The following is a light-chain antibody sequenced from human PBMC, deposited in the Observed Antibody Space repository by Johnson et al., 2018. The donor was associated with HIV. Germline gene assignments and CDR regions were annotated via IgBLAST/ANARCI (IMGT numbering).Light chain of an antibody. CDR1: SSNIGNNY. Sequence: QSVLTQPPSVSAAPGQKVTISCSGSSSNIGNNYVSWFQQLPGTAPKLLIYETYKRPSGIPDRFSGSKSGTSATLGITGLQTGDEADYYCGTWDSSLNAYVFGAATKVAVL. V-gene: IGLV1-51*02. J-gene: IGLJ1*01. CDR2: ETY. CDR3: GTWDSSLNAYV.